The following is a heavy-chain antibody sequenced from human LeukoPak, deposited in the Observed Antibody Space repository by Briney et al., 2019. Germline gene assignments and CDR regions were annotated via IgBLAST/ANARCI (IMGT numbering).Heavy chain of an antibody. Sequence: SETLSLTCTVSGGSISSSSYYWGWIRQPPGKGLEWIGSIYYSGSTYYNPSLKSRVTISVDTSKNQFSLKLSSVTAADTAVYYGASEGWERWLQSKVDYWGQGTLVTVSS. D-gene: IGHD5-24*01. V-gene: IGHV4-39*01. J-gene: IGHJ4*02. CDR2: IYYSGST. CDR3: ASEGWERWLQSKVDY. CDR1: GGSISSSSYY.